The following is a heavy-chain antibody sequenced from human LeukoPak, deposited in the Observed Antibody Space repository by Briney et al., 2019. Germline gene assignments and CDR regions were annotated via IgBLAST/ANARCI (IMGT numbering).Heavy chain of an antibody. Sequence: SQTLSLTCTVSGGSISSGGYYWSWIRQHPWKGLEWIGYIYYSGSTYYNPSLKRRVKLSVDTSKNQFSLKLSSVTAADTAVYYCARHSSSWSGHVIDYWGQGTLVTVSS. CDR3: ARHSSSWSGHVIDY. CDR1: GGSISSGGYY. D-gene: IGHD6-13*01. CDR2: IYYSGST. V-gene: IGHV4-31*03. J-gene: IGHJ4*02.